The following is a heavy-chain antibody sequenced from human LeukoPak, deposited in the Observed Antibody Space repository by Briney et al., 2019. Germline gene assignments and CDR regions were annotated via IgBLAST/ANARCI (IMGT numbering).Heavy chain of an antibody. V-gene: IGHV3-30*18. Sequence: GGSLRLSCAASGFTFSSYGVHWVRQAPGKGLEWVAVISYDGSNKYYADSVKGRFTISRDNSKNTLYLQMNSLRAEDTAVYYCAKDLSPVTSSDAHYYYYYGMDVWGKGTTVTVSS. CDR2: ISYDGSNK. CDR1: GFTFSSYG. CDR3: AKDLSPVTSSDAHYYYYYGMDV. D-gene: IGHD4-17*01. J-gene: IGHJ6*04.